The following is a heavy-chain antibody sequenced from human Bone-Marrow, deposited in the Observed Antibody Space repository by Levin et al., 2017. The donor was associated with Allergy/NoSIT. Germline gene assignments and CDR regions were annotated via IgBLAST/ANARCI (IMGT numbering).Heavy chain of an antibody. CDR3: ARDYGDYSVEIYYFDY. Sequence: ESLKISCAVYGGSFSGYYWSWIRQPPGKGLEWIGEINHSGSTNYNPSLKSRVTISVDTSKNQFSLKLSSVTAADTAVYYCARDYGDYSVEIYYFDYWGQGTLVTVSS. D-gene: IGHD4-17*01. J-gene: IGHJ4*02. CDR1: GGSFSGYY. V-gene: IGHV4-34*01. CDR2: INHSGST.